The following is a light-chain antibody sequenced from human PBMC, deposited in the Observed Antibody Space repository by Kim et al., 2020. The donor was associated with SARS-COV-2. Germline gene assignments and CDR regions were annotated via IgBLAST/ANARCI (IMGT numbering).Light chain of an antibody. CDR1: QGINSY. CDR3: HQLNTYPLT. J-gene: IGKJ4*01. Sequence: ASVGDRVTITCRASQGINSYLSWYQQKSGKAPKLLMYAASTLQSGVSLKFSGSGSGTEFTLTINSLQSEDFATYYCHQLNTYPLTFGGGTKMDIK. CDR2: AAS. V-gene: IGKV1-9*01.